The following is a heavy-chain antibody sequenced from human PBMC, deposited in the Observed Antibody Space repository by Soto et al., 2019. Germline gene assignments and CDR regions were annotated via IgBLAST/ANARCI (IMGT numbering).Heavy chain of an antibody. D-gene: IGHD3-22*01. J-gene: IGHJ4*02. CDR2: ISAYNGNT. Sequence: QVQLVQSGAEVKKPGASVKVSCKASGYTFTSYGISWVRQAPGQGLEWMGWISAYNGNTNYAQKLQGRVTMTTDTSTSTAYMELRSLRSDDTAVYYCAGDLHYYDSSGSWDYWGQGTLVTVSS. CDR3: AGDLHYYDSSGSWDY. V-gene: IGHV1-18*01. CDR1: GYTFTSYG.